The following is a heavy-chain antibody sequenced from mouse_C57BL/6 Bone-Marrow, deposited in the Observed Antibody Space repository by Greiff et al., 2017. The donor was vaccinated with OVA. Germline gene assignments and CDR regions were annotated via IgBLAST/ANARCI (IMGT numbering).Heavy chain of an antibody. CDR2: IHPNSGST. CDR3: ARTITTVVADY. CDR1: GYTFTSYW. V-gene: IGHV1-64*01. D-gene: IGHD1-1*01. Sequence: QVQLKQPGAELVKPGASVKLSCKASGYTFTSYWMHWVKQRPGQGLEWIGMIHPNSGSTNYNEKFKSKATLTVDKSSSTAYMQLRSLTSEDSAVYYCARTITTVVADYWGQGTTLTVSS. J-gene: IGHJ2*01.